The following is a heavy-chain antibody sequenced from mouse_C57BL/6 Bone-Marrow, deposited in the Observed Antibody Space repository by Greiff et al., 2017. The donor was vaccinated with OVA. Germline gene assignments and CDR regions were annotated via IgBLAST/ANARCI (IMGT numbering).Heavy chain of an antibody. J-gene: IGHJ2*01. D-gene: IGHD2-4*01. CDR1: GYTFTSYG. CDR2: IYPRSGNT. Sequence: VQLQQSGAELARPGASVKLSCKASGYTFTSYGISWVKQRTGQGLEWIGEIYPRSGNTYYNEKFKGKATLTADKSYSTASMELRSLTSEDSAVYFCARSVYYDYTGEFDYWGQGTTLTVSS. V-gene: IGHV1-81*01. CDR3: ARSVYYDYTGEFDY.